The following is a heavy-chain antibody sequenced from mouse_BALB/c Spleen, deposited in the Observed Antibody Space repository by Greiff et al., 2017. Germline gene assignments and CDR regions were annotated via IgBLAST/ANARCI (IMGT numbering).Heavy chain of an antibody. J-gene: IGHJ3*01. Sequence: VQLQESGPGLVAPSQSLSITCTVSGFSLTSYGVHWVRQPPGKGLAWLGVIWAGGSTNYNSALMSRLSISKDNSKSQVFLKMNSLQTDDTAMYYCAGGAPTMITRIFAYWGQGTLVTVSA. CDR1: GFSLTSYG. V-gene: IGHV2-9*02. CDR2: IWAGGST. D-gene: IGHD2-4*01. CDR3: AGGAPTMITRIFAY.